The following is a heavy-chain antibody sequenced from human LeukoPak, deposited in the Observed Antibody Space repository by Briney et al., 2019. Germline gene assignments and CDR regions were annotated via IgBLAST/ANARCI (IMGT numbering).Heavy chain of an antibody. CDR1: GFTFSSHA. CDR2: IYESGQTT. V-gene: IGHV3-23*01. D-gene: IGHD2-21*01. Sequence: GGSLRLSCVGSGFTFSSHAMSWVRQAPEKGLVWVSGIYESGQTTHYADSVKGRFSISRDNSKNTLYLQMDSLRGEDTAIYYCAKDYRIGYSDHFDYWGQGALVTVSS. CDR3: AKDYRIGYSDHFDY. J-gene: IGHJ4*02.